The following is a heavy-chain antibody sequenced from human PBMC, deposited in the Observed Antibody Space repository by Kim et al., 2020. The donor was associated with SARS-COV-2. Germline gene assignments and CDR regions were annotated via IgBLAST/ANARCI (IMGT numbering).Heavy chain of an antibody. CDR3: ERYGRNYGAVH. CDR2: TTRDGAGS. D-gene: IGHD1-7*01. V-gene: IGHV3-64D*06. Sequence: GGSLRLSCSASGFIFSDYAIHWVRRAPGRGLQYVSATTRDGAGSFYADSVKDRFTIFRDNSKNTLFLQMSGLRIEDTAIYYCERYGRNYGAVHWGRGTL. J-gene: IGHJ4*02. CDR1: GFIFSDYA.